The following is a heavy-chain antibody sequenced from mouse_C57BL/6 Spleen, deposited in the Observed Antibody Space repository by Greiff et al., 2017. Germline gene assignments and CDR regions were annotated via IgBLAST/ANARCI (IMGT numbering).Heavy chain of an antibody. D-gene: IGHD1-1*01. Sequence: EVKLQESGPGLVKPSQTVFLTCTVTGISITTGNYRWSWIRQFPGNKLEWIGYIYYSGTITYNPSLTSRTTITRDTPKNQFFLEMNSLTAEDTATYYCARGGYYYGSSPYAMDYWGQGTSVTVSS. J-gene: IGHJ4*01. V-gene: IGHV3-5*01. CDR1: GISITTGNYR. CDR2: IYYSGTI. CDR3: ARGGYYYGSSPYAMDY.